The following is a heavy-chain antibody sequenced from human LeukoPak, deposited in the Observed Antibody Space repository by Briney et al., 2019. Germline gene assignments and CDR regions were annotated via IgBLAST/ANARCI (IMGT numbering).Heavy chain of an antibody. J-gene: IGHJ5*02. V-gene: IGHV2-5*01. D-gene: IGHD4-23*01. CDR2: MYWNDDK. Sequence: SGPTLVKPTQTLTLTCTFSGFSIRTSGVGVGWIRQPPGKALEWLALMYWNDDKRYSPSLKSRLTITKDTSKNQVVLTMTNMDPVDTATYYCARRQAALTTLDVRFDPWGQGTLVTVSS. CDR1: GFSIRTSGVG. CDR3: ARRQAALTTLDVRFDP.